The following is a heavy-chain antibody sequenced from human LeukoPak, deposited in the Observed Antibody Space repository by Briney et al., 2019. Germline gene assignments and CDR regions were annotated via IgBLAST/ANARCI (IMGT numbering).Heavy chain of an antibody. V-gene: IGHV3-21*01. CDR2: ISSSSSCI. Sequence: GGSLRLSCAASGFTFGSYSMNWVRQAPGKGLEWVSSISSSSSCIYYADSVKGRFTISRDNAKNSLYLQMNSLRAEDTAVYYCAREEYSGSYYFDYWGQGTLVTVSS. CDR3: AREEYSGSYYFDY. D-gene: IGHD1-26*01. CDR1: GFTFGSYS. J-gene: IGHJ4*02.